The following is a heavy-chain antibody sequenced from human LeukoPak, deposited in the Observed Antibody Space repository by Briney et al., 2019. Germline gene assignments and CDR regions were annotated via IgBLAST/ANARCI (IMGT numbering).Heavy chain of an antibody. CDR1: GGTFSSYA. CDR2: IIPIFGTA. J-gene: IGHJ6*03. Sequence: SVKVSCKDSGGTFSSYAISWVRQAPGQGLEWMGGIIPIFGTANYAQKFQGRVTITTDESTSTAYMELSSLRSEDTAVYYCARVGGNYYYMDVWGKGTTVTVSS. V-gene: IGHV1-69*05. CDR3: ARVGGNYYYMDV. D-gene: IGHD2-15*01.